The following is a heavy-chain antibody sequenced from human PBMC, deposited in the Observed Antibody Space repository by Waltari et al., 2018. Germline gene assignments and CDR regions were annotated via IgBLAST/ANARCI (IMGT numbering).Heavy chain of an antibody. CDR1: GYTFTSYD. CDR2: MNPNSGNT. D-gene: IGHD3-10*01. CDR3: ARVTEGSGPLDY. V-gene: IGHV1-8*01. Sequence: QVQLVQSGAEVKKPGASVKVSCKASGYTFTSYDINWVRQATGQGLEWMGWMNPNSGNTGYAQKFQGRVTITTDESTSTAYMELSSLRSEDTAVYYCARVTEGSGPLDYWGQGTLVTVSS. J-gene: IGHJ4*02.